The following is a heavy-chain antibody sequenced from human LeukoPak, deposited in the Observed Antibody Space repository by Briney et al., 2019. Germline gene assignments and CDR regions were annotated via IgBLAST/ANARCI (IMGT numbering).Heavy chain of an antibody. Sequence: GASVKVSCKASGYTFTSYGISWVRQAPGQGLEWMGWISAYNGNTNYAQKLQGRVTMTTDTSTSTAYMELRSLRSDDTAVYYCARDANVGDGYNPALDAFDIWGQGTMVTVSS. J-gene: IGHJ3*02. CDR2: ISAYNGNT. CDR1: GYTFTSYG. D-gene: IGHD5-24*01. V-gene: IGHV1-18*01. CDR3: ARDANVGDGYNPALDAFDI.